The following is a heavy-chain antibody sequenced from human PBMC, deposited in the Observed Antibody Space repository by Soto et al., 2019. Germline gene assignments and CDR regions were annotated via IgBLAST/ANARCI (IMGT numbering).Heavy chain of an antibody. J-gene: IGHJ4*02. CDR3: ARDYDSSGYPRYYFDY. V-gene: IGHV3-33*01. CDR1: GFTFSSYG. CDR2: IWYDGSNK. D-gene: IGHD3-22*01. Sequence: GGSLRLSCAASGFTFSSYGMHWVRQAPGKGLEWVAVIWYDGSNKYYADSVKGRFTISRDNSKNTLYLQMNSLRAEDTAVYYCARDYDSSGYPRYYFDYWGQGTLDTVSS.